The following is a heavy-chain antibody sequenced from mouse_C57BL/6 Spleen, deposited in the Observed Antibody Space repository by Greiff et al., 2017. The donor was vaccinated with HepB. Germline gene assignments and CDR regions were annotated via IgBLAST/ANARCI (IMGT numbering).Heavy chain of an antibody. CDR2: ISSGGSYT. J-gene: IGHJ4*01. D-gene: IGHD2-4*01. V-gene: IGHV5-6*02. Sequence: EVKLMESGGDLVKPGGSLKLSCAASGFTFSSYGMSWVRQTPDKRLEWVATISSGGSYTYYPDSVKGRFTISRDNAKNTLYLQMSSLKSEDTAMYYCARRYYYDPYYAMDYWGQGTSVTVSS. CDR3: ARRYYYDPYYAMDY. CDR1: GFTFSSYG.